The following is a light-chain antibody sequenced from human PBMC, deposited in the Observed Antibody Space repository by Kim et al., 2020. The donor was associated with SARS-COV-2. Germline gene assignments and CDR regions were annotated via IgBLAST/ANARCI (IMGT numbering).Light chain of an antibody. CDR1: SLTSYN. CDR3: NTWDSSGNHVV. CDR2: GKN. J-gene: IGLJ2*01. V-gene: IGLV3-19*02. Sequence: SSELTQDPAVSVGLGQTVRITCKVDSLTSYNASWYQQRPGQAPVRVIYGKNNRPSGIPDRFSGSSTGTTASLTITGAQAEDEADYYCNTWDSSGNHVVFGGGTQLTVL.